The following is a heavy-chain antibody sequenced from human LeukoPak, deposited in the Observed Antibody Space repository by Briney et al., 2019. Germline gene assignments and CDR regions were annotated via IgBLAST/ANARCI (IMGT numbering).Heavy chain of an antibody. V-gene: IGHV3-30*02. CDR1: GFIFSGSS. D-gene: IGHD2-8*01. Sequence: GGSLRLSCAASGFIFSGSSMHWVRQAPGKRLEWVCFIRFDAANKSYADSVKGGFTTYRDNFTNTLYLQMNSLRAEETAVYYCARDPQDCTNGVWSFYYYYYLDVWGKGTTVTVSS. CDR2: IRFDAANK. J-gene: IGHJ6*03. CDR3: ARDPQDCTNGVWSFYYYYYLDV.